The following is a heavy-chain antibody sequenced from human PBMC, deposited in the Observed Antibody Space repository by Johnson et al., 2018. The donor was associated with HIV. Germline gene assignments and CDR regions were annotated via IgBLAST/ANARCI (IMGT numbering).Heavy chain of an antibody. CDR2: ISYGESNE. D-gene: IGHD3-22*01. J-gene: IGHJ3*02. CDR1: GFTFSSYA. CDR3: ARGDSSGEAFDI. V-gene: IGHV3-30-3*01. Sequence: QMLLVESGGGVVQPGKSLTLSCVVSGFTFSSYAMHWVRQAPGKGLAWVAVISYGESNEYYADSVKGRFTISRDNSKNTLYLQMNSLRAEDTAVYYCARGDSSGEAFDIWGQGTMVTVSS.